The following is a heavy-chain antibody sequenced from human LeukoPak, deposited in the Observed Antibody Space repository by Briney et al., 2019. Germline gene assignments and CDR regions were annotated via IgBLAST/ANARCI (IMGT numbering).Heavy chain of an antibody. D-gene: IGHD6-19*01. CDR2: INHSGST. CDR3: ARGRGIAVAGTRVRYFDY. CDR1: GGTFSGYY. V-gene: IGHV4-34*01. Sequence: SETLSLTCAVYGGTFSGYYWRWIRQPPGKGLEWIAEINHSGSTNYNPSFKSRVTISVDTSKNQFSLKLSSVTAADTAVYYCARGRGIAVAGTRVRYFDYWGQGTLVTVSS. J-gene: IGHJ4*02.